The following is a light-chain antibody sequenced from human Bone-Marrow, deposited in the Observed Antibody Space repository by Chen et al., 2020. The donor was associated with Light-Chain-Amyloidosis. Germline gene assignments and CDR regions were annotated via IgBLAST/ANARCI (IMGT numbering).Light chain of an antibody. J-gene: IGLJ2*01. CDR2: EVS. CDR3: CSYATGGTFV. Sequence: QSALPPPASVSGSPGQSISISCTGTSSDVGNYKFVSWYQQYSGKAPKLMIYEVSKRPSGISDRFSGSKAGNTASLTISGLQTEDEADYYCCSYATGGTFVFGGGTKLTVL. CDR1: SSDVGNYKF. V-gene: IGLV2-23*02.